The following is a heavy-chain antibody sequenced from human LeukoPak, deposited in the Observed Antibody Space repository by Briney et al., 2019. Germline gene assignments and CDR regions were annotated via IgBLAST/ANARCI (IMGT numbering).Heavy chain of an antibody. CDR1: GFSLSTNGVS. CDR2: IYWDDDK. J-gene: IGHJ4*02. V-gene: IGHV2-5*02. Sequence: SGPTLVKPTQTLTLTCTFSGFSLSTNGVSVGWIRQPPGKALEWLALIYWDDDKRYSPSLKSRLTITKDTSKNQVVLTMTNMDLVDTATYYCAHKSASSGYYYFDYWGQGTLVTVSS. D-gene: IGHD3-22*01. CDR3: AHKSASSGYYYFDY.